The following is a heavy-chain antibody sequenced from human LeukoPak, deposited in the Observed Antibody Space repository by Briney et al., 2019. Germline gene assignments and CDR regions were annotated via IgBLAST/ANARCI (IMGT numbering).Heavy chain of an antibody. CDR2: INSDGSNI. CDR1: GFTFSSYW. V-gene: IGHV3-74*01. J-gene: IGHJ3*02. D-gene: IGHD3-22*01. Sequence: PGGSLRLSCAASGFTFSSYWMHWVRLAPGMGLVWVSRINSDGSNIGYADSVKGRFTISRDNSENTVFLQMNSLRTEDTAVYYCARDGDFYDIIGCPHDAFDIWGQGRMVTVSS. CDR3: ARDGDFYDIIGCPHDAFDI.